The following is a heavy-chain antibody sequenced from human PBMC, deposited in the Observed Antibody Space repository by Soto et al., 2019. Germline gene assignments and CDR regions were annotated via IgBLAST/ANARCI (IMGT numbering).Heavy chain of an antibody. D-gene: IGHD6-25*01. CDR1: GGSISSYY. J-gene: IGHJ5*02. V-gene: IGHV4-59*01. CDR2: IYYSGST. Sequence: PSETLSLTCTVSGGSISSYYWSWIRQPPGKGLEWIGYIYYSGSTNYNPSLKSRVTISVDTSKNQFSLKLSSVTAADTAVYYCARPHGGSSVWDNWFDPWGQGTLVTVS. CDR3: ARPHGGSSVWDNWFDP.